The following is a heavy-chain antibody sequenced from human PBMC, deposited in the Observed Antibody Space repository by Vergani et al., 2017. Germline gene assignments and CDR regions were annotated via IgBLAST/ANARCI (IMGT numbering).Heavy chain of an antibody. CDR2: IKSDGSIT. CDR3: ARARCIETCYMSNWRDS. J-gene: IGHJ5*01. Sequence: EVQLVESGGGLVQPGGSLRLSCSASGFSFHSYWMHWVRQVPGKGLLWVSRIKSDGSITAYADSVKGRFTISRDNAQNTLYLQMNSLRVEDTGVYYCARARCIETCYMSNWRDSWGQGTLVTVSS. CDR1: GFSFHSYW. V-gene: IGHV3-74*03. D-gene: IGHD3-9*01.